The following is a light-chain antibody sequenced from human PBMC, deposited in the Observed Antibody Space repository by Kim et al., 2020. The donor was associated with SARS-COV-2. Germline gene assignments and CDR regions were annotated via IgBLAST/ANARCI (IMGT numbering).Light chain of an antibody. V-gene: IGKV1-39*01. CDR2: AAS. J-gene: IGKJ4*01. CDR1: QSISSY. Sequence: ASVGDRCTITCRASQSISSYLNWYQQKPGKAPKLLIYAASSLQSGVPSRFSGSGSGTDFTLTISSLQPEDFATYYCQQSYSTPWTFGGGTKVDIK. CDR3: QQSYSTPWT.